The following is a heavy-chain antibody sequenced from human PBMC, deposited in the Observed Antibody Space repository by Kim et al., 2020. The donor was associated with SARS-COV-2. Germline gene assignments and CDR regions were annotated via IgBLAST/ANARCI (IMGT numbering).Heavy chain of an antibody. V-gene: IGHV5-51*01. J-gene: IGHJ4*02. D-gene: IGHD5-12*01. CDR3: ARLGDGYNDHYFDY. Sequence: SPTFQGQVTISADKSICTAYLQWSSLKASDTAMYYCARLGDGYNDHYFDYWGQGTLVTVSS.